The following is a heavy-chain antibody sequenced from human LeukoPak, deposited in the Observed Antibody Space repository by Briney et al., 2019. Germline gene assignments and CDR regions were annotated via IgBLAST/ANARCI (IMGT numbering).Heavy chain of an antibody. D-gene: IGHD3-16*01. V-gene: IGHV3-23*01. Sequence: EGSLRLSCVGSGFTSIAYALTWARQAPGKGLEWVSGISGGGVTTYYADSVKGRFTISRDNSKNTLYLQMNSLRADDTAIYYCARNQQLGGHSYYYYGMDVWGQGTTVTVSS. J-gene: IGHJ6*02. CDR3: ARNQQLGGHSYYYYGMDV. CDR1: GFTSIAYA. CDR2: ISGGGVTT.